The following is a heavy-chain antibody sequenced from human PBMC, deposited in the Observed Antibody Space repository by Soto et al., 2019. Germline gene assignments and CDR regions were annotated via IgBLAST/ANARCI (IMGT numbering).Heavy chain of an antibody. CDR3: ARLPRTGDPDDAFDI. CDR2: IYSGGST. CDR1: GFTVSSNY. D-gene: IGHD3-16*01. V-gene: IGHV3-66*02. Sequence: GGSLRLSCAASGFTVSSNYMSWVRKAPGKGLEWVSVIYSGGSTYYADSVKGRFTISRANSKNTLYLQMNSLRAEDTAVYYCARLPRTGDPDDAFDIWGQGTMVTVSS. J-gene: IGHJ3*02.